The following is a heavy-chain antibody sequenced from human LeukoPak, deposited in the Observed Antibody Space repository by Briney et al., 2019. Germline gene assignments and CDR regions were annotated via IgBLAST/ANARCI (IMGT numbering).Heavy chain of an antibody. CDR1: GFTFSSYA. Sequence: GALRLSCAASGFTFSSYAMSWVRQAPGKGLEWVSAISGSGGSTYYADSVKGRFTISRDNSKNTLYLQMNSLRAEDTAIYYCARPLRESGYFYFDNWGQETLVTVSS. J-gene: IGHJ4*02. V-gene: IGHV3-23*01. CDR3: ARPLRESGYFYFDN. D-gene: IGHD3-3*01. CDR2: ISGSGGST.